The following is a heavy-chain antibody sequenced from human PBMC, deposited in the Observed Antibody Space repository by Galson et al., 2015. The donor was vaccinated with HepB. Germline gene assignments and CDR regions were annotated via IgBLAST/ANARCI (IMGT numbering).Heavy chain of an antibody. CDR1: GDSVSSNNAV. J-gene: IGHJ6*02. CDR3: AYGVDV. Sequence: CAISGDSVSSNNAVWNWIRQSPSRGFEWLGRTYYRSNWRNDYALFVKSRISINADVSKNQISLQLNSMTPEDTAIYYCAYGVDVWGQGTTVTVSS. CDR2: TYYRSNWRN. V-gene: IGHV6-1*01.